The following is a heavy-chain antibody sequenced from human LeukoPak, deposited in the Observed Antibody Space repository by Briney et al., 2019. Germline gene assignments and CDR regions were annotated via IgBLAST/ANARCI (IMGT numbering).Heavy chain of an antibody. CDR2: IYYSGST. CDR3: ARGRKLDTYYYYYYMDV. V-gene: IGHV4-59*01. CDR1: GGSISSYY. Sequence: SETLSLTCTVSGGSISSYYWSWIRQPPGKGLEWIGYIYYSGSTNYNPSLKSRVTISVDTSKNQFSLKLSSVTAADTAVYYCARGRKLDTYYYYYYMDVWGKGTTVTVSS. D-gene: IGHD6-6*01. J-gene: IGHJ6*03.